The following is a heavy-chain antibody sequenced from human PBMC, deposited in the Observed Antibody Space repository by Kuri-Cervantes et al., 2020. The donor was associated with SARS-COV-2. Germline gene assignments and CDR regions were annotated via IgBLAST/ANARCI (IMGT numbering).Heavy chain of an antibody. CDR3: AREDSYGYGDY. CDR1: GFTFSSYW. CDR2: INSDGSST. V-gene: IGHV3-74*01. Sequence: GGSLRLSCAASGFTFSSYWMHWVRQAPGKGLVWVSRINSDGSSTSYADSVKGRFTISRDNAKNTLYLQMNSLRAEDTAVYYCAREDSYGYGDYWGQGTLVTVSS. J-gene: IGHJ4*02. D-gene: IGHD5-18*01.